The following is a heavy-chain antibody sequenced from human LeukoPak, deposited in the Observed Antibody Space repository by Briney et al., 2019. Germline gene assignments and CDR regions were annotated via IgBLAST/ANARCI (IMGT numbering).Heavy chain of an antibody. CDR3: ARSGRDIVVVPAAMRGGYYYYGMDV. J-gene: IGHJ6*02. V-gene: IGHV4-31*03. D-gene: IGHD2-2*01. Sequence: SQTLSLTCTVSGGSISSGTHYWSWIRQPPGKGLEWIGYTSYTGTTYYYSSLESRLTISVDTSENQFSLTLSSVTAADTAVYYCARSGRDIVVVPAAMRGGYYYYGMDVWGQGTTVTVSS. CDR1: GGSISSGTHY. CDR2: TSYTGTT.